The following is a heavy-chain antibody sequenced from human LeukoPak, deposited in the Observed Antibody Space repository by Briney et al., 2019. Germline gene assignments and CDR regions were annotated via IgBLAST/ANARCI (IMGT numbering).Heavy chain of an antibody. CDR1: GVSISGHY. CDR3: ARQPISGWDFDY. D-gene: IGHD6-19*01. CDR2: TSHSGNT. J-gene: IGHJ4*02. Sequence: SETLSLTCSVSGVSISGHYWSWIRLPPGKGLEWIGYTSHSGNTRYSPSLNSRVTISLDTSKNQFSLTLNSVAAADTAVYYCARQPISGWDFDYWGQGTLVTVSS. V-gene: IGHV4-59*08.